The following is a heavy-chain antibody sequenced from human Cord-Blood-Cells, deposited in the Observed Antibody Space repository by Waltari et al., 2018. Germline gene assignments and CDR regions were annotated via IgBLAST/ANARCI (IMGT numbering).Heavy chain of an antibody. Sequence: EVPLVESGGGLVKPGGSLRLPCAASGFSFRSFSMNWVRQAPGQGLEWVSSISSSSSYIYYADSVKGRFTISRDNAKNSLYLQMNSLRAEDTAVYYCARGRRSGSYWYFDLWGRGTLVTVSS. V-gene: IGHV3-21*01. CDR3: ARGRRSGSYWYFDL. CDR1: GFSFRSFS. CDR2: ISSSSSYI. D-gene: IGHD1-26*01. J-gene: IGHJ2*01.